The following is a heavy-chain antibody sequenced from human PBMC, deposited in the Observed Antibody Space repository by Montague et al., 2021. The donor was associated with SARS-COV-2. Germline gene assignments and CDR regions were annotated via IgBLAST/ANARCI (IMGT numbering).Heavy chain of an antibody. CDR3: ARVQTTVAYDY. J-gene: IGHJ4*02. V-gene: IGHV2-70*11. CDR1: GFSLSTSGVG. D-gene: IGHD4-23*01. Sequence: PALVKPTQTLTLTCTFSGFSLSTSGVGVGWIRQPPGKALEWLARXDWDDDKYYSTSLKTRLTISKDTSKNQVVLTMTNMDPVDTATYYCARVQTTVAYDYGGQGTLVTVSS. CDR2: XDWDDDK.